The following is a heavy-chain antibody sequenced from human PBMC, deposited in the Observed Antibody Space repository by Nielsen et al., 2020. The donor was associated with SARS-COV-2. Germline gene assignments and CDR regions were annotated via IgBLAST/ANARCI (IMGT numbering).Heavy chain of an antibody. J-gene: IGHJ6*02. D-gene: IGHD2-2*01. CDR1: GFTFSSYG. V-gene: IGHV3-30*03. CDR2: ISYDGSNK. Sequence: GESLKISCAASGFTFSSYGMHWVRQAPGKGLEWVAVISYDGSNKYYADSVKGRFTISRDNAKNTLYLQMNSLRAEDTAVYYCARQLVVPAVSYYYGMDVWGQGTTVTVSS. CDR3: ARQLVVPAVSYYYGMDV.